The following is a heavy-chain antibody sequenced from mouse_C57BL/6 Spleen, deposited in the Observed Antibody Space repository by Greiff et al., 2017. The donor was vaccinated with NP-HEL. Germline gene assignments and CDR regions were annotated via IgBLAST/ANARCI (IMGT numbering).Heavy chain of an antibody. CDR1: GFTFSDYG. Sequence: DVHLVESGGGLVKPGGSLKLSCAASGFTFSDYGMHWVRQAPEKGLEWVAYISSGSSTIYYADTVKGRFTISRDNAKNTLFLQMTSLRSEDTAMYYCAKPYDYDGRAPDDWGQGTTLTVSS. V-gene: IGHV5-17*01. CDR3: AKPYDYDGRAPDD. J-gene: IGHJ2*01. CDR2: ISSGSSTI. D-gene: IGHD2-4*01.